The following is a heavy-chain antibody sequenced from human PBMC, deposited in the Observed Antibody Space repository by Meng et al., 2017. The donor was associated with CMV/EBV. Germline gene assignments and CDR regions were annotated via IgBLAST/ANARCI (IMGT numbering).Heavy chain of an antibody. Sequence: GGSLRPSCAAPGFIFSRFGMHWVRQAPGKGLEWLTFIRFDGSAEYYVDSVKGRFSISRDNLKNTLYLQMNSLRPEDTAVYYCVKEGGVAAAGKGWFDHWGQGALVTVSS. D-gene: IGHD6-13*01. CDR3: VKEGGVAAAGKGWFDH. CDR2: IRFDGSAE. J-gene: IGHJ5*02. V-gene: IGHV3-30*02. CDR1: GFIFSRFG.